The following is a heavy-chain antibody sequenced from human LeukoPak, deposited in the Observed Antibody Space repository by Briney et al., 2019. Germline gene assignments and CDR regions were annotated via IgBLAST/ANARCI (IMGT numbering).Heavy chain of an antibody. CDR2: IWYDGSNK. CDR1: GFTFSSYG. CDR3: ARGEDGYNV. V-gene: IGHV3-33*01. D-gene: IGHD5-24*01. J-gene: IGHJ4*02. Sequence: PGRSLRLSCAASGFTFSSYGMHWVRQAPGKGLEWVAVIWYDGSNKYYADSVKGRFTISRDNSKNTLYLQMNSLRAEDTAVYYCARGEDGYNVWGQGTLVTVSS.